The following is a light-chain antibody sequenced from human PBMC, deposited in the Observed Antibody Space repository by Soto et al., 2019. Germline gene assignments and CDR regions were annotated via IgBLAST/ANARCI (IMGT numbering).Light chain of an antibody. J-gene: IGLJ2*01. CDR3: AAWDDSLYVV. CDR2: RNN. V-gene: IGLV1-47*01. Sequence: QSVLTQPPSASGTPGQRVTISCSGSSSNIGSNYVYWYQQLPGTAPKLLIYRNNQRPSGVPDRFSGSKSGTSASLAISGLRSEDAADYYCAAWDDSLYVVFGGGTKLTVL. CDR1: SSNIGSNY.